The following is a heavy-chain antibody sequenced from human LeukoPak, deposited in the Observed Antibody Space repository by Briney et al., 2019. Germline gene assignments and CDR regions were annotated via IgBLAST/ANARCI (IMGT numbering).Heavy chain of an antibody. V-gene: IGHV1-69*13. Sequence: SVKVSCKASGGTFSSYAISWVRQAPGQGLEWMGGIIPIFGTANYAQKFQGRVTITADESTSTAYMELSSLRAEDTAVYYCAKEGYYYGSGSQTFDYWGQGTLVTVSS. D-gene: IGHD3-10*01. CDR3: AKEGYYYGSGSQTFDY. J-gene: IGHJ4*02. CDR1: GGTFSSYA. CDR2: IIPIFGTA.